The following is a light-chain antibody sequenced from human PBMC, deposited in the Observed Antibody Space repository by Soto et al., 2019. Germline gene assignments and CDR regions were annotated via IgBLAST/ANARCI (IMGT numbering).Light chain of an antibody. V-gene: IGKV3-20*01. CDR1: QSVSSSY. CDR2: GAS. CDR3: QQYGSAPRLT. J-gene: IGKJ4*01. Sequence: LTQTPDPLSLSPGERATLSCRASQSVSSSYLAWYQQKPGQAPRLLIYGASSRATGIPDRFSGSGSGTDFTLTISRLEPEDFAVYYCQQYGSAPRLTVGGGTKVAIK.